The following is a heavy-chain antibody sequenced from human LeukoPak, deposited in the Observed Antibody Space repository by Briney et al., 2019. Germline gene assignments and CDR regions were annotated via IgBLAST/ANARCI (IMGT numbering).Heavy chain of an antibody. CDR2: INPSSGST. V-gene: IGHV1-46*01. D-gene: IGHD3-3*01. J-gene: IGHJ6*02. Sequence: ASVKVSCKASGCTFTSYHMHWVRLAPGQGLEWMGIINPSSGSTTYAQKFQDRVTMTRDTSTSTVYMDLSSLRSEDTAVYYCARGGITIFGVVIIRDYYGMDVWGQGTTVTVSS. CDR3: ARGGITIFGVVIIRDYYGMDV. CDR1: GCTFTSYH.